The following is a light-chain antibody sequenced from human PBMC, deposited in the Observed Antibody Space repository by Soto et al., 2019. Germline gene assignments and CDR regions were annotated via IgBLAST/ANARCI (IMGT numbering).Light chain of an antibody. CDR3: QQLNSYPY. Sequence: DIPLTQSPSFLSASVGDRVTITCRASQDIRSYLAWYQQKPGKAPQLLIYSASTLQSGVPSRFSGSGSETEFNLTISSLQPEDFATYYCQQLNSYPYFGPGTKVDIK. V-gene: IGKV1-9*01. J-gene: IGKJ3*01. CDR2: SAS. CDR1: QDIRSY.